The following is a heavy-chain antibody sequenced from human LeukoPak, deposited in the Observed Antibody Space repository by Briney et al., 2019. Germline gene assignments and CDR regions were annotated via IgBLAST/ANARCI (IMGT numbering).Heavy chain of an antibody. Sequence: GGSLRLXCAASGFTFSSYEMNWGRQAPGKGLEWVSYISSSGSTIYYADSVKGRFTISRDNAKNSLYLQMNSLRAEDTAVYYCARAYYYYYMDVWGKGTTVTVSS. CDR3: ARAYYYYYMDV. CDR2: ISSSGSTI. V-gene: IGHV3-48*03. J-gene: IGHJ6*03. CDR1: GFTFSSYE.